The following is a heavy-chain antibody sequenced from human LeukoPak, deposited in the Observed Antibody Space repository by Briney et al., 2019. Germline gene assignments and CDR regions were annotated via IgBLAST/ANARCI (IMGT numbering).Heavy chain of an antibody. CDR3: TLWFGELLQFDY. J-gene: IGHJ4*02. CDR2: IYYSGSA. D-gene: IGHD3-10*01. V-gene: IGHV4-39*01. CDR1: GGSFSGYY. Sequence: SKTLSLTCAVYGGSFSGYYWGWIRQPPGKGLEWIGSIYYSGSAYYNPSLKSRVTISVDTSKNQFSLKLSSVTAADTAVYYCTLWFGELLQFDYWGQGTLVTVSS.